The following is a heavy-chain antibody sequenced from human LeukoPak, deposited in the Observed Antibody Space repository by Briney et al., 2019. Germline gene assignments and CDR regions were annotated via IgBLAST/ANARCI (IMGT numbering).Heavy chain of an antibody. Sequence: GGSLRLSCAASGFTSSSYWMSWVRQAPGKGLEWVANIKQVGSEKYYVDSVKGRFTISRDNSKNSLYLQMNSLRAEDTALYYCAKDGLDYGDYVGYFDYWGQGTLVTVSS. V-gene: IGHV3-7*03. CDR2: IKQVGSEK. D-gene: IGHD4-17*01. J-gene: IGHJ4*02. CDR1: GFTSSSYW. CDR3: AKDGLDYGDYVGYFDY.